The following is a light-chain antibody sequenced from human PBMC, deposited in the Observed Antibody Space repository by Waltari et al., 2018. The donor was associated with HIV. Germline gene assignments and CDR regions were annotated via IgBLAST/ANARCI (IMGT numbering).Light chain of an antibody. CDR1: SISSTY. Sequence: SSELPQDPVVSVALGQTVTITCQGDSISSTYATWYHQKPGQAPRLVFFGKNSRPSGIPDRFSGSNSRNKASLTITGAQAEDEADYYCYSRDSTTNHRVFGGGTKLTVL. V-gene: IGLV3-19*01. J-gene: IGLJ2*01. CDR2: GKN. CDR3: YSRDSTTNHRV.